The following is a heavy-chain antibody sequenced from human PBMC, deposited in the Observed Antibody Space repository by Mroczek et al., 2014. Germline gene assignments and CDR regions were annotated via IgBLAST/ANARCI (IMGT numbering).Heavy chain of an antibody. V-gene: IGHV3-30*18. CDR2: ISYDGSNK. J-gene: IGHJ4*02. CDR1: GFTFSSYG. D-gene: IGHD4-11*01. CDR3: AKDEHDYSNPSYFDY. Sequence: VQLVETGGGVVQPGRSLRLSCAASGFTFSSYGMHWVRQAPGKGLEWVAVISYDGSNKYYADSVKGRFTISRDNSKNTLYLQMNSLRAEDTAVYYCAKDEHDYSNPSYFDYWGQGTLVTVSS.